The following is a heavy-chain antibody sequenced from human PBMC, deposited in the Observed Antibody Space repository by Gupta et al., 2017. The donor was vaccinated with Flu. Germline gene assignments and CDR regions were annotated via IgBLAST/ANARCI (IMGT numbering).Heavy chain of an antibody. CDR1: GFTFSSYA. V-gene: IGHV3-23*01. D-gene: IGHD3-22*01. Sequence: EVPLLESGGGLVQPGGSLRLSCAASGFTFSSYAMSWVRPAPGKGLEWVSAISGSGGSTYYADSVKGRFTISRDNSKNTLYLQRNSLRAEDTAVYYCAKTRPPHYYDSSGYLDYWGQGTLVTVSS. J-gene: IGHJ4*02. CDR2: ISGSGGST. CDR3: AKTRPPHYYDSSGYLDY.